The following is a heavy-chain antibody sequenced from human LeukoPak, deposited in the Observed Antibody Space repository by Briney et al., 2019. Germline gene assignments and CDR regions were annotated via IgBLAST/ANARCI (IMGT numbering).Heavy chain of an antibody. CDR1: GFTFSSYS. V-gene: IGHV3-48*02. Sequence: PGGSLRLSCAASGFTFSSYSMNLVRQAPRKGLEWVSYISSSSSTRYYADSVKGRFTISRDNAKNSQYLQMNSLRDEDTAVYYCARDSGTALRRYYYYMDVWGKGTTVTVSS. CDR3: ARDSGTALRRYYYYMDV. CDR2: ISSSSSTR. D-gene: IGHD3-10*01. J-gene: IGHJ6*03.